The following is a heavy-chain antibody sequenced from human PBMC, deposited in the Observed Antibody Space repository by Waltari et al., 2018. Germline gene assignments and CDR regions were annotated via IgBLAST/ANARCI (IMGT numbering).Heavy chain of an antibody. Sequence: QVQLQESGPGLVKPSQTLSLTCTVSGGSISSGAYYWSWIRQHPGKGLEWIGYIYYSGSTYYNPSLKSLVTISVDTSKNQFSLKLSSVTAADTAVYYCARGTYGRGYDYWGQGTLVTVSS. V-gene: IGHV4-31*01. D-gene: IGHD3-22*01. CDR1: GGSISSGAYY. J-gene: IGHJ4*02. CDR2: IYYSGST. CDR3: ARGTYGRGYDY.